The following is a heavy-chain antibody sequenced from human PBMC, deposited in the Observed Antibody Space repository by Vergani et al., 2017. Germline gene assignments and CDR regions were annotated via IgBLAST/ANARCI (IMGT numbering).Heavy chain of an antibody. Sequence: QVQLVQSGAEVKKPGASVKVSCKASGYTFTSYYMHWVRQAPGQGLEWMGIINPSGGSTSYAQKFQGRVTMTRDTPTSTVYLGLSSLRSEDTAVYYCARDPRPHDSSSYYGPVDYWGQGTLVTVSS. D-gene: IGHD3-22*01. J-gene: IGHJ4*02. CDR2: INPSGGST. CDR3: ARDPRPHDSSSYYGPVDY. CDR1: GYTFTSYY. V-gene: IGHV1-46*01.